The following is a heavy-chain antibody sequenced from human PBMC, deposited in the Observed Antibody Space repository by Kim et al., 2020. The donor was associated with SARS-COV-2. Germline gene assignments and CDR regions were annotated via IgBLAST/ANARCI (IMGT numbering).Heavy chain of an antibody. CDR2: ISSSGSTI. V-gene: IGHV3-11*01. J-gene: IGHJ4*02. Sequence: GGSLRLSCAASGFTFSDYYMSWIRQAPGKGLEWVSYISSSGSTIYYTDSVKGRFTISRDNAKNSLYLQMNSLRAEDTAVYYCARLLDTAMVIYWGQGTLVTVSS. CDR3: ARLLDTAMVIY. CDR1: GFTFSDYY. D-gene: IGHD5-18*01.